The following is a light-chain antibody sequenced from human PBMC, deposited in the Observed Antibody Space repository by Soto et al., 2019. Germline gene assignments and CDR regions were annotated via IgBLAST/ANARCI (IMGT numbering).Light chain of an antibody. CDR2: DAS. V-gene: IGKV3-11*01. Sequence: EIVLTQSPATLSLSPGERATLSCRASQSVSTYLAWYQQKPGQPPRLLIFDASKRATGIPVRFSGSGSGTDFTLTISSLEPEDFATYYCQESISNLGTFGPGTTVDIK. J-gene: IGKJ3*01. CDR1: QSVSTY. CDR3: QESISNLGT.